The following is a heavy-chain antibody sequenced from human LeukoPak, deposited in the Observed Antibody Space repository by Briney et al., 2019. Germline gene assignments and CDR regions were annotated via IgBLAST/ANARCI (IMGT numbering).Heavy chain of an antibody. V-gene: IGHV3-23*01. CDR3: ARDLPVSNYDTA. CDR1: GFTSSNYA. Sequence: QTGGSLRLSCAASGFTSSNYAMNWVRQAPGKGLEWVSAISGSGADTYYADSVKGWFTISRDNSKNTLYLQMNSLRAEDTAVYYCARDLPVSNYDTAWGQGSLVTVSS. D-gene: IGHD4-11*01. J-gene: IGHJ5*02. CDR2: ISGSGADT.